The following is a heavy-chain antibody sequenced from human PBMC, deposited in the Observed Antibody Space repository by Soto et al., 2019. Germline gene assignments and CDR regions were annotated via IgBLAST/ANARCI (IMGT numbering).Heavy chain of an antibody. CDR1: GFTFGSYA. CDR2: MNGGGGST. Sequence: GGSLRLSCAASGFTFGSYAMSWVRQAPGKGLEWVSSMNGGGGSTYYAESVQGRFTISRDNSKNTLYLQMNSLRVEDTAVYYCAKRWEIAAPRSYFDWGGQEPLVPVPS. J-gene: IGHJ4*02. D-gene: IGHD1-26*01. CDR3: AKRWEIAAPRSYFDW. V-gene: IGHV3-23*01.